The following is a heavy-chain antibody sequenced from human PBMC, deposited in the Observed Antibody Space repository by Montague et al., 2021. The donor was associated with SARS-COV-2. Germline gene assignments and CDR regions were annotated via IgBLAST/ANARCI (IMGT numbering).Heavy chain of an antibody. CDR1: VGSIRSSSYY. Sequence: SETLSLTCTVSVGSIRSSSYYWGWIRQPPGKGLECIGSIYYSGSTYYNPSLKSRVTISVDTSKNHFSLKLSSVTAADTAVYYCARTTWLRGYFDLWGRGTLVTASS. CDR2: IYYSGST. J-gene: IGHJ2*01. CDR3: ARTTWLRGYFDL. V-gene: IGHV4-39*07. D-gene: IGHD5-12*01.